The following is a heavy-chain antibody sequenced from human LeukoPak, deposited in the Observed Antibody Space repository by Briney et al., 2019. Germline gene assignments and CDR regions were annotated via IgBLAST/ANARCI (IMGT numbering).Heavy chain of an antibody. D-gene: IGHD4-17*01. CDR1: GFTFSSYG. CDR2: IWYDGSNK. V-gene: IGHV3-33*01. CDR3: ARGGDYPFDY. Sequence: GRSLRLSCAASGFTFSSYGMHWVRQAPGKGLEWVAVIWYDGSNKYYADSVKGRFTIPRDNSKNTLYLQMNSLRAEDTAVYYCARGGDYPFDYWGQGTLVTVSS. J-gene: IGHJ4*02.